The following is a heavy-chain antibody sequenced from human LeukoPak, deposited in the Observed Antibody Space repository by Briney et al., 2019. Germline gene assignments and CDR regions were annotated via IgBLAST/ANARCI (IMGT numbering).Heavy chain of an antibody. J-gene: IGHJ4*02. V-gene: IGHV3-23*01. D-gene: IGHD2-15*01. CDR2: IRGGGENT. CDR1: GFTLSTYS. CDR3: AKISWDGRGTFY. Sequence: GGSLRLSCAASGFTLSTYSMSWVRQAPRKGLEWVSAIRGGGENTYYADSVKGRFTISRDNPKDTLSLQMNSLRAEDTAVYYGAKISWDGRGTFYWGQGTLVTVSS.